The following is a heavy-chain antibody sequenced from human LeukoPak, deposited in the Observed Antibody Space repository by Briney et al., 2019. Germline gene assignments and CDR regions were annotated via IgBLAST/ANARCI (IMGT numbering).Heavy chain of an antibody. D-gene: IGHD3-22*01. Sequence: GGSLRLSCAASGFTFSSYSMNWVRQAPGKGLEWVSYISSSSSTTYYADSVKGRFTISRDNAKNSLYLQMNSLRAEDTAVYYCARDWGYYYDAPYYYCMDVWGQGTTVTVSS. CDR2: ISSSSSTT. CDR3: ARDWGYYYDAPYYYCMDV. CDR1: GFTFSSYS. J-gene: IGHJ6*02. V-gene: IGHV3-48*04.